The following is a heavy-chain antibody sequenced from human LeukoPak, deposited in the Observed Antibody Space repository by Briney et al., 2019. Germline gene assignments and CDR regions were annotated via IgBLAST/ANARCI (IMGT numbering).Heavy chain of an antibody. V-gene: IGHV1-2*02. D-gene: IGHD4-17*01. Sequence: ASVKVSCKASGYTFTGYYIHWVRQAPAQGLEWMGRINPNSGGTSYAQKFQGRVTVTRDTSITTAYMELSRLRSDDTAVCYCAREPDYGDFALPDYWGQGTLVTVSS. CDR2: INPNSGGT. J-gene: IGHJ4*02. CDR3: AREPDYGDFALPDY. CDR1: GYTFTGYY.